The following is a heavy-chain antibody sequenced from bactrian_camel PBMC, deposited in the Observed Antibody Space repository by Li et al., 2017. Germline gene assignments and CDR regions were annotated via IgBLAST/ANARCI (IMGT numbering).Heavy chain of an antibody. CDR2: THTTGNS. V-gene: IGHV3S9*01. D-gene: IGHD5*01. J-gene: IGHJ4*01. Sequence: QVQLVESGGGLVQPGGSLTLSCAASGFTFSSYSTGWVRQAPGKGLEWVSVTHTTGNSYYTDSVKGRFTASRDNTENTVYLRLNSLKTEDMAMYYCGGYNGNWDIVYWGQGTQVTVS. CDR1: GFTFSSYS. CDR3: GGYNGNWDIVY.